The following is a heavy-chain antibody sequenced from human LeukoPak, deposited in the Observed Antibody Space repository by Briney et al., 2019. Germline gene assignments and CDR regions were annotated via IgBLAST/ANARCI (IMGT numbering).Heavy chain of an antibody. J-gene: IGHJ4*02. Sequence: GGSLRLSCEASGFTFSSYSMNWVRQAPGKGLEWVSYISSSSRTIYYADSVKGRFTISRDNAKNSLYLQMNSLRDEETAVYYCASDRYGDYANEYWGQGTLVTVSS. CDR2: ISSSSRTI. CDR1: GFTFSSYS. CDR3: ASDRYGDYANEY. D-gene: IGHD4-17*01. V-gene: IGHV3-48*02.